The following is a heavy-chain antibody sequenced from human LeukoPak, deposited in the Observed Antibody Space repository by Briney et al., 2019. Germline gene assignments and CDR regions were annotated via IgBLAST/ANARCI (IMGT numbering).Heavy chain of an antibody. CDR2: ISGSGGST. D-gene: IGHD6-19*01. V-gene: IGHV3-23*01. J-gene: IGHJ6*02. CDR1: GFTFSNYA. CDR3: AKRRVTGSGRYYYYGMDV. Sequence: GGSLRLSCAASGFTFSNYAMSWVRQAPGKGLEWVSAISGSGGSTYYADSVKGRFTISRDNSKNTLYLQMNSLRAEDTAVYYCAKRRVTGSGRYYYYGMDVWGQGTTVTVSS.